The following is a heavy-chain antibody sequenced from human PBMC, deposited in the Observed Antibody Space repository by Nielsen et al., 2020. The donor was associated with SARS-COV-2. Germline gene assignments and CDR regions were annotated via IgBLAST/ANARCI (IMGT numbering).Heavy chain of an antibody. Sequence: GESLKISCAGSGFSFDNYAMNWVRQAPGKGLEWVSGISDSGAFTSYADSVKGRFTISRDNAKSSVYLEMNSLRAEDTAVYYCARAWNFAVHWGQGTLVTVSS. CDR2: ISDSGAFT. CDR3: ARAWNFAVH. D-gene: IGHD1-7*01. V-gene: IGHV3-21*06. CDR1: GFSFDNYA. J-gene: IGHJ4*02.